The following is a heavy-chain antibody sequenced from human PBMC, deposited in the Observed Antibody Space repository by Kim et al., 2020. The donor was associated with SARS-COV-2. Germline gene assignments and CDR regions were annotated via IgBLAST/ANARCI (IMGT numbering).Heavy chain of an antibody. V-gene: IGHV3-21*01. D-gene: IGHD6-13*01. CDR2: ISSSSSYI. CDR3: ARDLADSRSWYGYYYYYGMDV. J-gene: IGHJ6*02. Sequence: GGSLRLSCAASGFTFSSYSMNWVRQAPGKGLEWVSSISSSSSYIYYADSVKGRFTISRDNAKNSLYLQMNSLRAEDTAVYYCARDLADSRSWYGYYYYYGMDVWGQGTTVTVSS. CDR1: GFTFSSYS.